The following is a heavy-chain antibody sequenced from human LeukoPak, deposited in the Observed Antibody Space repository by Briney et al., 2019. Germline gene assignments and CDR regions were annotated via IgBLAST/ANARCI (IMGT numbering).Heavy chain of an antibody. J-gene: IGHJ4*02. CDR2: KGYDGSNK. CDR1: GFSFSSYG. V-gene: IGHV3-33*01. Sequence: GGSLRLSCAASGFSFSSYGMHWVRQAPGKGLEWVAVKGYDGSNKYYADSVKGRFTISRDNSKNTLFLQMNSLRAEDTAVYYCARDRYDILTGYYMYFDYWGQGSLVTVSS. CDR3: ARDRYDILTGYYMYFDY. D-gene: IGHD3-9*01.